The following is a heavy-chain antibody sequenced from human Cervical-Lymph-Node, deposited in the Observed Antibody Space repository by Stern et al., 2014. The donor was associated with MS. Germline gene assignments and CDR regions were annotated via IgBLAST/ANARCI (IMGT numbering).Heavy chain of an antibody. CDR1: GFNFGIYS. Sequence: EVQLVESGGGLVQPGGSLRLSCAPSGFNFGIYSMIWVRQAPGQGLEWGSYISHTGATRYYADSVQGRFTISRDKADNSLYLQMNSLRAEDTAVYFCAREKHYYDDSGYNEGPLDYWGQGTLVTVSS. CDR2: ISHTGATR. CDR3: AREKHYYDDSGYNEGPLDY. D-gene: IGHD3-22*01. V-gene: IGHV3-48*01. J-gene: IGHJ4*02.